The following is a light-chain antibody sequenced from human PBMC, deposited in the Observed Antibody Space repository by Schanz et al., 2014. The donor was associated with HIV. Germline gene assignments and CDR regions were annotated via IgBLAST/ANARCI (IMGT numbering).Light chain of an antibody. J-gene: IGLJ3*02. Sequence: QSALTQPPSASGSPGQSVTISCTGTSSDVGDYNYVSWYQQHPGTAPKIMIYEVSKRPSGVPDRFSGSKSGNTASLTVSGLQAEDEADYYCSSYAATSNVLFGGGTKLTVL. CDR2: EVS. CDR1: SSDVGDYNY. CDR3: SSYAATSNVL. V-gene: IGLV2-8*01.